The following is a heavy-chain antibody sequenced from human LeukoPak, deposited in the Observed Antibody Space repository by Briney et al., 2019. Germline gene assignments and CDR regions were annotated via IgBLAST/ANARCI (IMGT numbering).Heavy chain of an antibody. CDR2: INSNSGGT. D-gene: IGHD2-15*01. J-gene: IGHJ4*02. V-gene: IGHV1-2*06. CDR1: GYTFTGYY. CDR3: VRSGRNGSGGSCYYIY. Sequence: ASVTVSCKASGYTFTGYYMHWVRQAPGQGLEWMGRINSNSGGTIYAQKLQGRVTMTSDMSSSTAYMELSRLISGDTAVYYCVRSGRNGSGGSCYYIYWGQGTLVTVST.